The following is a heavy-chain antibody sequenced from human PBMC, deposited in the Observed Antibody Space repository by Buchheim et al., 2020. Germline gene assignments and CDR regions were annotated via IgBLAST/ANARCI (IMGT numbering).Heavy chain of an antibody. V-gene: IGHV4-4*02. Sequence: QVQLQESGPGLVKPSGTLSLTCAVSGGSISSSNWWSWVRQPPGKGLEWIWAIYHSGSTNYNPSLKSRVTISVYKSKNKFSLKLSSVTAADTAVYYCARGSSGYYDWFDPWGQGTL. CDR3: ARGSSGYYDWFDP. CDR1: GGSISSSNW. CDR2: IYHSGST. D-gene: IGHD3-22*01. J-gene: IGHJ5*02.